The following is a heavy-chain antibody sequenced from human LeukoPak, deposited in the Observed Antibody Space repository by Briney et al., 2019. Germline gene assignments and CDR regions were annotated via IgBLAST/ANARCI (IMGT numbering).Heavy chain of an antibody. J-gene: IGHJ4*02. Sequence: PSETLSLTCTVSGGSISSYYWSWIRQPPGEGLEWIGYIYYSGSTNYNPSLKSRVTISVDTSKNQFSLKLSSVTAADTAVYYCARGGPNRYSSGLIDYWGQGTLVTVSS. CDR1: GGSISSYY. V-gene: IGHV4-59*01. CDR2: IYYSGST. D-gene: IGHD6-19*01. CDR3: ARGGPNRYSSGLIDY.